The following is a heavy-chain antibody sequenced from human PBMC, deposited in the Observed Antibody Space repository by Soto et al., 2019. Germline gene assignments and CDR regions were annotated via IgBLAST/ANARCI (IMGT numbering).Heavy chain of an antibody. Sequence: GGALRVTCASSGFPFSTYLMDWVRQAPGKGPVWVSRINNDGSTTRYADSVKGRFTISRDNAKNTLYLQMNSLRAEDTAVYYCASQGLYYYGLDVWGQGTTVTVSS. V-gene: IGHV3-74*01. CDR3: ASQGLYYYGLDV. CDR1: GFPFSTYL. J-gene: IGHJ6*01. CDR2: INNDGSTT.